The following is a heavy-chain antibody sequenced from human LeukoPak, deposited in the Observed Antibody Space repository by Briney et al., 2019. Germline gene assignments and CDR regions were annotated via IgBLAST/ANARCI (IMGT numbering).Heavy chain of an antibody. J-gene: IGHJ5*02. V-gene: IGHV1-46*01. D-gene: IGHD6-19*01. Sequence: ASVKVSCKTSGFAFTTYYMHWVRQAPGQGLEWMGIINPSGDNTVYAQTFQGRVTMTRDTSATTAYLEVSGLTFEDTAVYYCAKGPPQWPEAWGQGTLVTVSS. CDR1: GFAFTTYY. CDR2: INPSGDNT. CDR3: AKGPPQWPEA.